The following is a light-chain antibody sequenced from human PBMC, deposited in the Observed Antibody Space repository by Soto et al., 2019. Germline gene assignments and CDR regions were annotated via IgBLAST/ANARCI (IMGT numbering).Light chain of an antibody. J-gene: IGLJ1*01. CDR3: SSYTSGSTLPWV. Sequence: LTPPGCESGSTGQTITTLRTGSSDDIGTYEYISWHQHHPGKAPKLIIFGVYDRPSGISDRFSGSKSGNTASLTIFGLQVEDEAVYYCSSYTSGSTLPWVFGTGTKVTV. CDR2: GVY. V-gene: IGLV2-14*01. CDR1: SDDIGTYEY.